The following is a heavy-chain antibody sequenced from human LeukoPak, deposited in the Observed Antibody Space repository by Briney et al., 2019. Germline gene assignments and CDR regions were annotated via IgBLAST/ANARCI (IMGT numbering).Heavy chain of an antibody. CDR1: GFNFEDFV. V-gene: IGHV3-20*04. D-gene: IGHD3-10*01. CDR2: IHWDDDKT. J-gene: IGHJ6*03. Sequence: GGSLRLSCAASGFNFEDFVMTWVRQVPGKGLEWVSGIHWDDDKTEYADSVKGRFTISRDNARKSLHLEMSSLRVADTALYYCARVYGYYYYMDVWGNGTAVIVSS. CDR3: ARVYGYYYYMDV.